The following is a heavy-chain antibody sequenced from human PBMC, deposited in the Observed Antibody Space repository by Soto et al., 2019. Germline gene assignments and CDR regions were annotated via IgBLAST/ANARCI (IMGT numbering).Heavy chain of an antibody. CDR3: ARKQAGFFYGIDY. V-gene: IGHV4-39*01. CDR2: IYYSGST. CDR1: DGYIRSSSYY. J-gene: IGHJ4*02. D-gene: IGHD3-3*01. Sequence: SETQSLTCTVSDGYIRSSSYYWGRKRQPPGKGLEWIGSIYYSGSTYYNPSLKSRVTISVDTSKNQFSLKLSSATAADTAVYFCARKQAGFFYGIDYWGQGTLVTVSS.